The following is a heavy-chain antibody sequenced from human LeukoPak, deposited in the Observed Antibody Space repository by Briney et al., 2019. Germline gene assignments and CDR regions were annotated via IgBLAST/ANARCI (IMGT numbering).Heavy chain of an antibody. CDR3: AKDAGYSGSYWRPFDY. J-gene: IGHJ4*02. CDR2: IYSGGST. D-gene: IGHD1-26*01. CDR1: GFTVSTNY. Sequence: GGSLRLSCAASGFTVSTNYMSWVRQAPGKGLEWVSEIYSGGSTYYAASVKGRFSISRDTSKNTVYLQMNSLRAEDTAVYYCAKDAGYSGSYWRPFDYWGQGTLVTVSS. V-gene: IGHV3-53*01.